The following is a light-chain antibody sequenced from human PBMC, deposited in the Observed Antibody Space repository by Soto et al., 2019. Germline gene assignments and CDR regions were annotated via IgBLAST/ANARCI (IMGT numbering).Light chain of an antibody. CDR3: QESYSNSVT. Sequence: DIQMTQSPSSLSASVGDRVTITCQTSQSINTYLNWYQQKPGKAPKLLIYGASSLQSGVPLRFSGSGSGTDFTLTISSLEPEDFATYYCQESYSNSVTFGQGTKV. CDR2: GAS. V-gene: IGKV1-39*01. J-gene: IGKJ1*01. CDR1: QSINTY.